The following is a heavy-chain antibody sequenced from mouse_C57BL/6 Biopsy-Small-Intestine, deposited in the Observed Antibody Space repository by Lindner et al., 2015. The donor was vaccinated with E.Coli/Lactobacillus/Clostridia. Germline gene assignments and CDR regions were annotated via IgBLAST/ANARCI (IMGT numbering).Heavy chain of an antibody. J-gene: IGHJ4*01. CDR1: GYAFSRSW. D-gene: IGHD3-3*01. CDR2: IDPSDSET. CDR3: GRQGPLYAMDY. Sequence: VQLQESGPELVKPGASVKISCKASGYAFSRSWMNWVKQRPGKGLEWIGKIDPSDSETHYSQKFKDRATLTVDRSSSTAYMQLNSLTSEDSAVYYCGRQGPLYAMDYWGQGTSVTVSS. V-gene: IGHV1-82*01.